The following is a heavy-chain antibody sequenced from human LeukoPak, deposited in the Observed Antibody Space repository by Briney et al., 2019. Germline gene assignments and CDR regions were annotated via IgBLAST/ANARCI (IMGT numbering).Heavy chain of an antibody. Sequence: GASVKVSCKASGYSFNSYSIHWVRQAPGQGLEWMGIINPSAGGIRYAQTFQGRITLTRDTSTSTVSMDLSSLRPEDTAVYYCARVDGYSGNHFRLCDSWGQGTLVTVSS. CDR1: GYSFNSYS. CDR2: INPSAGGI. CDR3: ARVDGYSGNHFRLCDS. J-gene: IGHJ5*01. V-gene: IGHV1-46*02. D-gene: IGHD1-26*01.